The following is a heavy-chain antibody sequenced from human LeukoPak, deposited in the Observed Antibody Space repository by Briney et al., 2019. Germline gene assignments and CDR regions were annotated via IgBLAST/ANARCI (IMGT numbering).Heavy chain of an antibody. D-gene: IGHD3-22*01. V-gene: IGHV3-21*01. CDR1: GFTFSSYS. Sequence: GGSLRLSCAPSGFTFSSYSTNWVRQAPGKGLGWVSSISISIGYIYSAHSVNGRFTISRDNTKNSLYLQMNSLRAEDTAEYYCARVTLGYYYNSTTLEDYWGQGTLVTVSS. J-gene: IGHJ4*02. CDR3: ARVTLGYYYNSTTLEDY. CDR2: ISISIGYI.